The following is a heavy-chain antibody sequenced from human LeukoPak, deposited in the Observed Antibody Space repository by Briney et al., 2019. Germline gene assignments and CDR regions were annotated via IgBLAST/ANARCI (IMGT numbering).Heavy chain of an antibody. CDR3: ARESKNRYAYFDY. CDR1: GFTVSSNY. CDR2: IYSGGST. V-gene: IGHV3-66*01. Sequence: GGSLRLSCVASGFTVSSNYMSWVRQAPGKGLEWVSVIYSGGSTYYADSVKGRFTISRDNSKNTLYLQMNSLRAEDTAVYFCARESKNRYAYFDYWGQGTLVTVSS. J-gene: IGHJ4*02. D-gene: IGHD1-14*01.